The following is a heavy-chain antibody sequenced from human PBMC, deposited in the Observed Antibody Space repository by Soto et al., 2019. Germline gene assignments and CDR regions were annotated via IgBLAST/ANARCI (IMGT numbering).Heavy chain of an antibody. V-gene: IGHV1-2*04. CDR1: GYTFTGYY. CDR3: ASDIVVVTARVGYYFDY. CDR2: INPNSGGT. Sequence: QVQLVQSGAEVKKPGASVKVSCKASGYTFTGYYMHWVRQAPGQGLEWMGWINPNSGGTNYAQKFQGWVTMTRDTSISTAYMELSRLRSDDTAVYYCASDIVVVTARVGYYFDYWGQGTLVTVSS. J-gene: IGHJ4*02. D-gene: IGHD2-21*02.